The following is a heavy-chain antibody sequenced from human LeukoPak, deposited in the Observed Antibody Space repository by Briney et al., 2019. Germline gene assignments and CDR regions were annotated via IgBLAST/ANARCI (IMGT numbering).Heavy chain of an antibody. D-gene: IGHD3-10*01. J-gene: IGHJ4*02. V-gene: IGHV3-23*01. CDR3: AKGRYYGSSVEY. CDR2: ISGSGGST. CDR1: GFTFSSYA. Sequence: GGSLRLSCAASGFTFSSYAMSWVRRAPGKGLEWVSAISGSGGSTYYADSVKGRFTISRDNSKNTLYLQMNSLRAEDTAVYYCAKGRYYGSSVEYWGQGALVTVSS.